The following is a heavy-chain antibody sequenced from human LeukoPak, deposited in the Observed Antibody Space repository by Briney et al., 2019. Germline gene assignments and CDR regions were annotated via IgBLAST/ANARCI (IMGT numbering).Heavy chain of an antibody. J-gene: IGHJ5*02. CDR3: ARGWRLRFLEWFGHWFDP. D-gene: IGHD3-3*01. V-gene: IGHV4-34*01. CDR1: GGSFSGYY. Sequence: SETLSLTCAVYGGSFSGYYWSWIRQPPGKGLEWIGEINHSGSTNYNPSLKSRVTISVDTSKNQFSLKLSSVTAADTAVYYCARGWRLRFLEWFGHWFDPWGQGTLVTVSS. CDR2: INHSGST.